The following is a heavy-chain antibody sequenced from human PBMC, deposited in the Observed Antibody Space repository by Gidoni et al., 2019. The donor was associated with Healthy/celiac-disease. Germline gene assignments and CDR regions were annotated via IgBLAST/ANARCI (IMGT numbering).Heavy chain of an antibody. D-gene: IGHD6-25*01. CDR2: ISGSGGST. J-gene: IGHJ4*02. CDR1: GFTFSSYA. CDR3: AKGYHYAQRPLDY. Sequence: EVQLLESGGGLVQPGGSLRLSCAASGFTFSSYAMSWVRQAPGKGLEWVSAISGSGGSTYYADSVKGRFTITRDNSKNTLYLQMNSLRAEDTAVYYCAKGYHYAQRPLDYWGQGTLVTVSS. V-gene: IGHV3-23*01.